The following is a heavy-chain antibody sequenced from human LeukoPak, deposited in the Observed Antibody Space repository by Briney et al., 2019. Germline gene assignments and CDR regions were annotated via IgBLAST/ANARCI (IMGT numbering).Heavy chain of an antibody. D-gene: IGHD2-15*01. CDR3: ARGGWYCKI. J-gene: IGHJ4*01. CDR2: INHSGST. Sequence: SETLSLTCAVYGGSFSGYYWSWIRQPPGKGLEWIGEINHSGSTNYNPSLKSRVTMSVVTSKNQLSLKLSSVTAADTAVYYCARGGWYCKIWGPGTLVTVSS. V-gene: IGHV4-34*01. CDR1: GGSFSGYY.